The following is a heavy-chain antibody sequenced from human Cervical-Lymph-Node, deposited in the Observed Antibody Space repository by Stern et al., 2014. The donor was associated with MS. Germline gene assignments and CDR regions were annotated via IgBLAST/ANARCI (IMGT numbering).Heavy chain of an antibody. CDR3: ATGSGDY. D-gene: IGHD3-10*01. J-gene: IGHJ4*02. V-gene: IGHV7-4-1*02. CDR1: GYTFTYYP. Sequence: QMQLVQSESELKMPGASVKVACKASGYTFTYYPMNWVRQAPGQGLEWMGWINTNSGNPTYAEGFTGRFAFSLDTSVSTAYLQISSLKAEDTAVYYCATGSGDYWGRGTLVTVSS. CDR2: INTNSGNP.